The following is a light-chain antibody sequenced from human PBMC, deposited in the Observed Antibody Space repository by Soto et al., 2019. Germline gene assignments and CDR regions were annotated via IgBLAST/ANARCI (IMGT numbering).Light chain of an antibody. CDR2: AAS. Sequence: DIQMTQSPSSLSASVGDRVSITCRASQSIGKILNWYQQKPGKAPKILIYAASTLQSGVPSRFSGSGSGTDFTLTITSLQPEDCAPYHCQESQQNRGTFGQGTRVEI. CDR1: QSIGKI. J-gene: IGKJ1*01. CDR3: QESQQNRGT. V-gene: IGKV1-39*01.